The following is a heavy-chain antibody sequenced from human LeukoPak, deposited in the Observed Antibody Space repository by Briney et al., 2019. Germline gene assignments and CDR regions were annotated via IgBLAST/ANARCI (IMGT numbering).Heavy chain of an antibody. Sequence: PGGSLRLSCAASGFTFSSYSMNWVRQAPGKGLEWVSSISSSSSYIYYADSVKGRFTISRDNAKNSLYLQMNSLRAEDTAVYYCAGDKQLVQGGGVYWGQGTLVTVSS. CDR3: AGDKQLVQGGGVY. D-gene: IGHD6-6*01. CDR1: GFTFSSYS. CDR2: ISSSSSYI. J-gene: IGHJ4*02. V-gene: IGHV3-21*01.